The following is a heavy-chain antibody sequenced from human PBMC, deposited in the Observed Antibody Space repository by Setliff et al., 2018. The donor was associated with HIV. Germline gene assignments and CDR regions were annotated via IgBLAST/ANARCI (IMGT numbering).Heavy chain of an antibody. D-gene: IGHD5-12*01. CDR3: AKGYSGYDCTLDY. CDR2: IWFDGSKK. J-gene: IGHJ4*02. Sequence: GGSLRLSCAASGFAFSNYGMHWVRQAPGKGLEWVAVIWFDGSKKYYADSVKGQFTISRDNSKNTRYLQMNSLRAEDTAVYYCAKGYSGYDCTLDYWGQGTPVTVSS. CDR1: GFAFSNYG. V-gene: IGHV3-33*06.